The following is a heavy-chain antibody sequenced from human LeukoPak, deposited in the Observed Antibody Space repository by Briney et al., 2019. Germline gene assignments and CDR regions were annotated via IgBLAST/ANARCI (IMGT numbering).Heavy chain of an antibody. J-gene: IGHJ6*02. CDR3: AKDRGSSSSAYGMDV. D-gene: IGHD6-13*01. CDR1: GFTLSSYG. CDR2: ITYDGGNK. Sequence: GGSLRLSCAASGFTLSSYGMHWVGQAPGKGLEGVAVITYDGGNKYHADSVKGRFTISRDNSKNTLYLQMNSLRAEDTAVYYCAKDRGSSSSAYGMDVWGQGTTVTVSS. V-gene: IGHV3-30*18.